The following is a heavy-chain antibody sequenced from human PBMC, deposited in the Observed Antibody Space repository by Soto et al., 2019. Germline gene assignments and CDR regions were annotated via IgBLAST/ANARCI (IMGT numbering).Heavy chain of an antibody. CDR3: AHTTDYSNYYY. Sequence: SETLSLTCTVSGGSINNHYWSWIRQPPGKGLEWIGYIYYTGSTNYNPSLKSRVTMSVDTSKNQFSLNLTSLTAADTAIYYCAHTTDYSNYYYWGQGTLVTVSS. V-gene: IGHV4-59*11. CDR2: IYYTGST. D-gene: IGHD4-4*01. J-gene: IGHJ4*02. CDR1: GGSINNHY.